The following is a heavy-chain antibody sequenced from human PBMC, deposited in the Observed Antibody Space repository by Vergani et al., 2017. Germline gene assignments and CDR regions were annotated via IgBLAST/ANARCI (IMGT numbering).Heavy chain of an antibody. Sequence: QVQLVQSGAEVQKPGASVKVSCKASGYTFTGYYMHWVRQAPGQGLEWMGWINPNSGGTNYAQKFQGRVTMTRDTSISTAYMELSRLRSDDTAVYYCARGVDGGYGYGDSIAVDQNYYYYYYMDVWGKGTTVTVSS. CDR1: GYTFTGYY. CDR3: ARGVDGGYGYGDSIAVDQNYYYYYYMDV. D-gene: IGHD5-18*01. J-gene: IGHJ6*03. V-gene: IGHV1-2*02. CDR2: INPNSGGT.